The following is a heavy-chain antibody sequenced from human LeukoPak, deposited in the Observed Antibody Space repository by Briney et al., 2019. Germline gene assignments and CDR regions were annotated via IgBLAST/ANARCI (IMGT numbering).Heavy chain of an antibody. Sequence: ASVKVSCKTSGGSFTSFGISWVRQAPGQGLEWLGRIIPLLDKPNYAQRFQGRVTITADKSSNTAYMELSSLKFEDTAMYYCATQGVGYCSSTSCYLRYWGQGTLVTVSS. CDR2: IIPLLDKP. CDR3: ATQGVGYCSSTSCYLRY. CDR1: GGSFTSFG. V-gene: IGHV1-69*04. D-gene: IGHD2-2*01. J-gene: IGHJ4*02.